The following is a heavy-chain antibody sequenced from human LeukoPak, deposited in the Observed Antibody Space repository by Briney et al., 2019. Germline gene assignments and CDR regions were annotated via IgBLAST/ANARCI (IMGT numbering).Heavy chain of an antibody. CDR3: ARGPPYDILLPGVYYYYYYMDV. Sequence: GGSLRLSCAASGFTFSSYGMSWVRQAPGKGLEWVANINQDGSEKHYVASVEGRFTISRDNAKNSLLVQMNSLRAEDTAVYYCARGPPYDILLPGVYYYYYYMDVWGKGTTVTVSS. V-gene: IGHV3-7*01. CDR2: INQDGSEK. J-gene: IGHJ6*03. CDR1: GFTFSSYG. D-gene: IGHD3-9*01.